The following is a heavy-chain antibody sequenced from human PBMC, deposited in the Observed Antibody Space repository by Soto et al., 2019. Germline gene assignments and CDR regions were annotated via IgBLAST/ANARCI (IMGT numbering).Heavy chain of an antibody. CDR2: IIPIFGTA. V-gene: IGHV1-69*01. J-gene: IGHJ4*02. CDR1: GGTFSSYA. CDR3: ARGPRSLTFGGVIVAPFDY. D-gene: IGHD3-16*02. Sequence: QVQLVQSGAEVKKPGSSVKVSCKASGGTFSSYAISWVRQAPGQGLEWMGGIIPIFGTANYAQKFQGRVTITADESTSTAYMELSSQRSEDTAVYYCARGPRSLTFGGVIVAPFDYWGQGTLVTVSS.